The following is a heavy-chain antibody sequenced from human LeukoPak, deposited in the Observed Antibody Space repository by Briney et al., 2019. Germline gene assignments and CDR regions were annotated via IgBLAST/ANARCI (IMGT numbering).Heavy chain of an antibody. Sequence: SETLSLTCTVFGGSISSYYWSWIRQPPGKGLEWIGYIYYSGSTNYNPSLKSRVTISVDTSKNQFSLKLSSVTAADTAVYYCARGRGSGWRLVPDYWGQGTLVTVSS. CDR2: IYYSGST. D-gene: IGHD6-19*01. V-gene: IGHV4-59*01. J-gene: IGHJ4*02. CDR3: ARGRGSGWRLVPDY. CDR1: GGSISSYY.